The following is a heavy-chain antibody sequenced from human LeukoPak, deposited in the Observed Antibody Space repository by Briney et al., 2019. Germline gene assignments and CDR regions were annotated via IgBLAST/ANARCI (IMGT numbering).Heavy chain of an antibody. CDR3: ASTTYCSSTSCYTLGAFDI. CDR2: IYYSGST. Sequence: PSETLSLTCTVSGGSISSSSYYWGWIRQPPGKGLEWIGSIYYSGSTYYNPSLKSRVTISVDTSKNQFSLKLSSVTAADTAVYYCASTTYCSSTSCYTLGAFDIWGQGTMVTVSS. V-gene: IGHV4-39*07. D-gene: IGHD2-2*02. CDR1: GGSISSSSYY. J-gene: IGHJ3*02.